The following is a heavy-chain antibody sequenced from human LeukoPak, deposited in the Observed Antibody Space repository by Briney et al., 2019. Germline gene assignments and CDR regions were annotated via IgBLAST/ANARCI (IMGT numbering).Heavy chain of an antibody. CDR2: INPSGGST. CDR3: ARGGRAAAGQFDP. CDR1: GDTFTSYY. D-gene: IGHD6-13*01. J-gene: IGHJ5*02. V-gene: IGHV1-46*01. Sequence: GASVKVSCKASGDTFTSYYMHWVRQAPGQGLEWMGIINPSGGSTSYAQKFQGRVTMTRDMSTSTVYMELSSLRSEDTAVYYCARGGRAAAGQFDPWGQGTLVTVSS.